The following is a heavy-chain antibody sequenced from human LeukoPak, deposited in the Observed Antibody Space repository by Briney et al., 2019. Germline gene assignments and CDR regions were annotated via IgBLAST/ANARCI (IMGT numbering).Heavy chain of an antibody. CDR1: GGSLSGYY. CDR2: INHSGST. V-gene: IGHV4-34*01. Sequence: SETLSLTCAVYGGSLSGYYWSWIRQPPGKGLEWIGEINHSGSTNYNPSLKSRVTISVDTSKNQFSLKLSSVTAADTAVYYCARDPEAGYSYGEFDYWGQGTLVTVSS. D-gene: IGHD5-18*01. CDR3: ARDPEAGYSYGEFDY. J-gene: IGHJ4*02.